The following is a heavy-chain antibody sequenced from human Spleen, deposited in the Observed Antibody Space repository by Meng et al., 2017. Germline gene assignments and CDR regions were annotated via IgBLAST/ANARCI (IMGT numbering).Heavy chain of an antibody. CDR2: IGTAGDT. V-gene: IGHV3-13*01. CDR3: ARDIFSGYDYGFDY. D-gene: IGHD5-12*01. J-gene: IGHJ4*02. CDR1: GFTFSSYD. Sequence: GESLKISCAASGFTFSSYDMHWVRQATGKGLEWVSAIGTAGDTYYPGSVKGRFTISRENAKNSLYLQMNSLGAGDTAVYYCARDIFSGYDYGFDYWGQGTLVTVSS.